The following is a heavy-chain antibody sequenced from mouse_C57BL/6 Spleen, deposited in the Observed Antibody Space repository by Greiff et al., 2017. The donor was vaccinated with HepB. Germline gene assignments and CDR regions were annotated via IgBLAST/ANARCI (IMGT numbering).Heavy chain of an antibody. CDR2: INPNNGGT. CDR3: ARSEDYGSSYGYFDV. Sequence: EVKLVESGPELVKPGASVKMSCKASGYTFTDYNMHWVKQSHGKSLEWIGYINPNNGGTSYNQKFKGKATLTVNKSSSTAYMELRSLTSEDSAVYYCARSEDYGSSYGYFDVWGTGTTVTVSS. CDR1: GYTFTDYN. J-gene: IGHJ1*03. D-gene: IGHD1-1*01. V-gene: IGHV1-22*01.